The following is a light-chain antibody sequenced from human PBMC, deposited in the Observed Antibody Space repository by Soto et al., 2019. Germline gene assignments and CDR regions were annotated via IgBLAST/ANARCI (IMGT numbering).Light chain of an antibody. Sequence: DIQMTQSPSTLSASVGDRVTITCRASQSISSWLAWYQQKPGKAPKLLIYKASSLESGVPSRFSGSGSGTEFTLTISSLQPDDFATYFCQQYNSYPYTFGQGTKLEIK. CDR3: QQYNSYPYT. CDR2: KAS. CDR1: QSISSW. V-gene: IGKV1-5*03. J-gene: IGKJ2*01.